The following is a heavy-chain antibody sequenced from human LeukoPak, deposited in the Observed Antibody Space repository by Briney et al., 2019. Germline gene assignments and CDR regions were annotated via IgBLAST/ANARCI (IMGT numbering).Heavy chain of an antibody. V-gene: IGHV1-69*04. CDR1: GGTFSSYA. J-gene: IGHJ4*02. Sequence: GASVKVSCKASGGTFSSYAISWVRQAPGQGLEWMGRIIPTLGIANYAQKFQGRVTITTDKSTSTAYMELSSLRSEDTAVYYCAMSWGIVGATGPIDYWGEGTLVTVSS. CDR3: AMSWGIVGATGPIDY. D-gene: IGHD1-26*01. CDR2: IIPTLGIA.